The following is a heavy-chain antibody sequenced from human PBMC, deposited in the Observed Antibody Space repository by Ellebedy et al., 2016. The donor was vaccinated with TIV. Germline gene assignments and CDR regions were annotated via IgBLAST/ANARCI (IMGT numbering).Heavy chain of an antibody. CDR3: YSGGY. CDR2: ISSSSSYI. D-gene: IGHD2-21*01. Sequence: GESLKIPXAASGFTFSSYSMNWVRQAPGKGLEWVSSISSSSSYIYYADSVKGRFTISRDNAKNSLYLQMNSLRAEDTAVYYCYSGGYWGQGTLVTVSS. J-gene: IGHJ4*02. V-gene: IGHV3-21*01. CDR1: GFTFSSYS.